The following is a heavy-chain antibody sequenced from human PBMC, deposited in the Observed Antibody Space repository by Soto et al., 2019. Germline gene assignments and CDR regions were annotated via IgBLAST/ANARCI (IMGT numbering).Heavy chain of an antibody. V-gene: IGHV1-69*01. CDR1: GGTFSSYA. D-gene: IGHD2-2*01. Sequence: QVQLVQSGAEVKKPGSSVKVSCKASGGTFSSYAISWVRQAPGQGLEWMGGIIPIFGTANYAQKFQGRVTITADESTSTAYMELSSLRSEDTAVYYCASTPPGLYCSSTSCYGGHFDYWGQGTLVTVSS. J-gene: IGHJ4*02. CDR2: IIPIFGTA. CDR3: ASTPPGLYCSSTSCYGGHFDY.